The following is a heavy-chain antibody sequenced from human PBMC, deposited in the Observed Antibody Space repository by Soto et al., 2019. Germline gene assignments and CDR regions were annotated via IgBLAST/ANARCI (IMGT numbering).Heavy chain of an antibody. Sequence: GGSLRLSGAASGFTFSSYGMHWVRQAPGKGLEWVAVIWYDGSNKYYADSVKGRFTISRDNSKNTLYLQMNSLRAEDTAVYYCARGFSYDSSGYFDYWGQGTLVTVSS. V-gene: IGHV3-33*01. CDR3: ARGFSYDSSGYFDY. J-gene: IGHJ4*02. D-gene: IGHD3-22*01. CDR1: GFTFSSYG. CDR2: IWYDGSNK.